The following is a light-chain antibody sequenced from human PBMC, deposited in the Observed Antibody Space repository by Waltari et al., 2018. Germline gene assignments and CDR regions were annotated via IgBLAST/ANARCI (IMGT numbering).Light chain of an antibody. CDR1: SSNMGTNS. J-gene: IGLJ2*01. Sequence: QSVLTQPPSVSAAPGQRVTISCSGGSSNMGTNSVSWYQHLPDTAPKLLNYDNNKRVSGIPDRYSGSKSATSATLVISGLQTGDEADYFCASWDSSVSGVLFGGGTRVTVL. CDR3: ASWDSSVSGVL. V-gene: IGLV1-51*01. CDR2: DNN.